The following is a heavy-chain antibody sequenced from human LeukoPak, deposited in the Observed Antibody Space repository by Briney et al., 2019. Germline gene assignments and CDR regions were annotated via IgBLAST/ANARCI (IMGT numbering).Heavy chain of an antibody. V-gene: IGHV4-4*02. CDR2: IYHSGRT. Sequence: SGTLSLTCAVSGGSISSSNWWSWVRQPPGKGLEWIGEIYHSGRTNYNPSLKSRVTISVDKSKNQFSLKMRSVTAADTAVYYCARDRRDTSMVWDYWGQGTLVTVSS. CDR3: ARDRRDTSMVWDY. CDR1: GGSISSSNW. D-gene: IGHD5-18*01. J-gene: IGHJ4*02.